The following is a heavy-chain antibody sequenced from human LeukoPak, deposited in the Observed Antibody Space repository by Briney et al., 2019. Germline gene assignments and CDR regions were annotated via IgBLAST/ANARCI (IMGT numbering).Heavy chain of an antibody. CDR3: AKMGGYDLGPFDY. CDR2: IYENGGTT. CDR1: GFTFRSHA. Sequence: TGGSLRLSCVGSGFTFRSHAMSWVRQAPEKGLEFVSGIYENGGTTYYADSVKGRFSISRDNSKNTLYLQMDSLRAEDTAVYYCAKMGGYDLGPFDYWGQGTLVTVSS. D-gene: IGHD5-12*01. V-gene: IGHV3-23*01. J-gene: IGHJ4*02.